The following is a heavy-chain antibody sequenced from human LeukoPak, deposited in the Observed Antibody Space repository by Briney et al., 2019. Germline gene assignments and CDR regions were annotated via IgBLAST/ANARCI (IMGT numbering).Heavy chain of an antibody. V-gene: IGHV3-53*01. J-gene: IGHJ4*02. CDR1: GFTVSNNY. Sequence: GGSLRLYCAASGFTVSNNYMSWVRQAPGKGLEWVSVIYSGGGAYYADSVKGRFTISRDNSKNTLYLQMNSLRAEDTAVYYCARNPYDSSGYYSFFDFWGQGTLVTVSS. D-gene: IGHD3-22*01. CDR3: ARNPYDSSGYYSFFDF. CDR2: IYSGGGA.